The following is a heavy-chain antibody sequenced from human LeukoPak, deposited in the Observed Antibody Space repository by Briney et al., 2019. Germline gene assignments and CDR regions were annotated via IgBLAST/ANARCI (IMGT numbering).Heavy chain of an antibody. D-gene: IGHD1-26*01. J-gene: IGHJ4*02. Sequence: PGGSLRLSCEASGFTFSSYWMSWVRQAPGKGLEWVANIKTDGSEKYYVDSVKGRFTISRDNAKNSLYLQMNSLRAEDTAVYYCAGDRATSYFDYWGQGALVTISS. CDR3: AGDRATSYFDY. V-gene: IGHV3-7*01. CDR2: IKTDGSEK. CDR1: GFTFSSYW.